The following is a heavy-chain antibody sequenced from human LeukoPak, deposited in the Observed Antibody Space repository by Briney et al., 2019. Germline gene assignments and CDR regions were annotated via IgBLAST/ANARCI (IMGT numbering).Heavy chain of an antibody. CDR2: TRNKANSYTT. CDR3: ARSPSLNL. V-gene: IGHV3-72*01. J-gene: IGHJ6*04. CDR1: GFTFSDHY. D-gene: IGHD1-14*01. Sequence: GGSLRLSCVASGFTFSDHYMDWVRQAPEKGLEWVGRTRNKANSYTTEYAASVKGRFTISGDDSKNSLYLELNSLKTEYTAVYYCARSPSLNLWGKGTTVTVSS.